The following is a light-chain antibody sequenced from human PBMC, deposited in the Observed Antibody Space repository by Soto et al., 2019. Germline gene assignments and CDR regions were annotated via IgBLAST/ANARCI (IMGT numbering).Light chain of an antibody. CDR1: QGFRNY. V-gene: IGKV1-27*01. CDR2: AAS. Sequence: DIQMTQSPSSLSASVGDRVTITCRASQGFRNYLAWYQQKPGKVPKLLIYAASTLQSGVPSRFSGSRSGADFTLTISSLQPEDVATYYCQKYDNAPWTFGQGTKVEIK. CDR3: QKYDNAPWT. J-gene: IGKJ1*01.